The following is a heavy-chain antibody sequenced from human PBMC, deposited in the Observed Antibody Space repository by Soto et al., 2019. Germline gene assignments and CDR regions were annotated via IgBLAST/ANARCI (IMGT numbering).Heavy chain of an antibody. Sequence: PGGALRVSCAASGFTFTRHNIYWFRQAPGKGLEWVSSISPYDHSMYYADSVRGRFTVSKDNAKSSVYLQMDSLRAEDTAVYYCARELSTVVRAYNWGQGTLVTVSS. CDR2: ISPYDHSM. V-gene: IGHV3-21*01. J-gene: IGHJ4*02. D-gene: IGHD3-10*01. CDR1: GFTFTRHN. CDR3: ARELSTVVRAYN.